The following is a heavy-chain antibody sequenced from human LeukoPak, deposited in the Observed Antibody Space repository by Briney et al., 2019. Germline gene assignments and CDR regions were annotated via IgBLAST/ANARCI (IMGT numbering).Heavy chain of an antibody. CDR1: GFTFSSYA. V-gene: IGHV3-64D*06. CDR2: ISSNGGST. CDR3: VRRRGNTSGFQGYYFDY. Sequence: GGSLRLSCSASGFTFSSYAMHWVRQAPGKGLEYVSAISSNGGSTYYADSVKGRFTISRDNSKNTLYLQMSSLRAEDTAVYYCVRRRGNTSGFQGYYFDYWGQGTLVTVSS. J-gene: IGHJ4*02. D-gene: IGHD6-19*01.